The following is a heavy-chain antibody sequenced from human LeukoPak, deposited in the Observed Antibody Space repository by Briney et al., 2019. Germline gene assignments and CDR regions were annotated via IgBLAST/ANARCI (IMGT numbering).Heavy chain of an antibody. CDR1: GGSISSGGYS. CDR2: IYHSGST. J-gene: IGHJ4*02. V-gene: IGHV4-30-2*01. Sequence: KASQTLSLTCAVSGGSISSGGYSWSWIRQPPGKGLEWIGYIYHSGSTYYNPSLKSRVTISVDRSKNQFSLKLSSVTAADTAVYYCAREPSNHEGGHLDYWGQGTLVTVSS. CDR3: AREPSNHEGGHLDY. D-gene: IGHD4-11*01.